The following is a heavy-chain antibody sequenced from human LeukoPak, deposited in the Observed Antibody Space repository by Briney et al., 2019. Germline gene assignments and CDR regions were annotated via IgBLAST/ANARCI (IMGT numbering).Heavy chain of an antibody. CDR2: ISSNSAYI. J-gene: IGHJ6*02. D-gene: IGHD2-2*01. CDR1: GFTFSDYA. CDR3: ARIFRYQMVDYYALDV. Sequence: PGGSLRLSCAASGFTFSDYAMDWVRQAPGKGLEWVSAISSNSAYIYYADSVKGRFTISRDNAKNSVSLQMNSLRAKDTAVYYCARIFRYQMVDYYALDVWGQGTTVTVSS. V-gene: IGHV3-21*01.